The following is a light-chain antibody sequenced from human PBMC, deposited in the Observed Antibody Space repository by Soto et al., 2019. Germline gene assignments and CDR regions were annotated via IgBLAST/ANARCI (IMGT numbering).Light chain of an antibody. V-gene: IGKV1-5*01. CDR3: QQYNSYSRT. J-gene: IGKJ1*01. CDR2: DAS. CDR1: QSISSW. Sequence: DIQITQSPSTLSASVGDRVTITCRASQSISSWLAWYQQKAGKAPKLLIYDASSLESGVPSRFSGSGSGTEFTLTISSLQPDDFATYYCQQYNSYSRTLGQGTKVDIK.